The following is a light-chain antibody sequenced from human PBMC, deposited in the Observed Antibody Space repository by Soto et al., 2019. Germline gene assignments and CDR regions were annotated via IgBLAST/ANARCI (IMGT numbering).Light chain of an antibody. Sequence: IQLTQSPSSLSASVGDRVTITCRASQGINKFLAWYQQRPGKAPQLLVYGASTLQSGVPSRFSGSGSGTDFTLTISSLQPEDFATYYCQQLTNFRFTFGQGTKLDFK. CDR1: QGINKF. CDR2: GAS. V-gene: IGKV1-9*01. J-gene: IGKJ2*01. CDR3: QQLTNFRFT.